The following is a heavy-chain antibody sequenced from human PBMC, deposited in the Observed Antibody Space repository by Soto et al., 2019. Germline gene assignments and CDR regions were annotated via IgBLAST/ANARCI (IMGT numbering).Heavy chain of an antibody. CDR1: GGSISSSSYY. D-gene: IGHD2-2*01. V-gene: IGHV4-39*01. CDR2: IYYSGST. CDR3: ARPGDIVVVPAAIGVASVAFEI. Sequence: SETLSLTCTVSGGSISSSSYYWGWIRQPPGKGLEWIGSIYYSGSTYYTPSLKSRVTISVDTSKNQFSLKLSSVTAADTAVYYCARPGDIVVVPAAIGVASVAFEIWGQGTMVTVSS. J-gene: IGHJ3*02.